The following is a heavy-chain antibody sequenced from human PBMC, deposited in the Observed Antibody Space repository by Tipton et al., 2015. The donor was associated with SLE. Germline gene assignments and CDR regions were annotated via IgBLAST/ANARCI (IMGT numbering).Heavy chain of an antibody. V-gene: IGHV4-38-2*02. J-gene: IGHJ3*02. CDR2: IYYSGST. CDR1: GYSISSGYY. Sequence: LRLSCAVSGYSISSGYYWGWIRQPPGKGLEWIGSIYYSGSTYYNPSLKSRVTISGDTSKNQFSLKLSSVTAADTAVYYCARDMIGGAFDIWGQGTMVTVSS. CDR3: ARDMIGGAFDI. D-gene: IGHD3-22*01.